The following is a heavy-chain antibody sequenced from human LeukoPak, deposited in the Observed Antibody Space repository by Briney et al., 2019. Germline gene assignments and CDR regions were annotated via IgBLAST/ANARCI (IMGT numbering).Heavy chain of an antibody. CDR2: IYYSGST. D-gene: IGHD3-16*01. J-gene: IGHJ4*02. V-gene: IGHV4-39*07. CDR1: GGSISSYY. CDR3: ARETRGLGSFDS. Sequence: SETLSLTCTVSGGSISSYYWGWIRQPPGKGLEWIGSIYYSGSTYYNPSLKSRVTISVDTSKNQFSLKLSSVTAADTAIYYCARETRGLGSFDSWGQGTLVTVSS.